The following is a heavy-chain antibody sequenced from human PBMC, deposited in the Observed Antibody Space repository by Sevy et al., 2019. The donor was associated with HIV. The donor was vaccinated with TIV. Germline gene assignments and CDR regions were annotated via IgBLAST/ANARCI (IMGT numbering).Heavy chain of an antibody. V-gene: IGHV3-33*01. Sequence: GGSLRLSCAASGFIFSNHGMHWVRQAPGKGLEWVARIWYDGSNINYGDSVKGRFIISRDNSKNTVFLDMNSLRAEDSAVYYCARDDRVAGGLGGYFNYGMDVWGQGTTVTVSS. CDR1: GFIFSNHG. D-gene: IGHD1-26*01. J-gene: IGHJ6*02. CDR3: ARDDRVAGGLGGYFNYGMDV. CDR2: IWYDGSNI.